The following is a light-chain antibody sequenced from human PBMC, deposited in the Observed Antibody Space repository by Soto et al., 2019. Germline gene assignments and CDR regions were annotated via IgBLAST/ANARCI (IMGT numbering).Light chain of an antibody. V-gene: IGKV1-39*01. J-gene: IGKJ2*01. Sequence: DIQMTQSPSSLSASVGDRVTITCRASQSISSYLNWYQQKPGKAPKLLILAASSLQSGVRSRFSGSGSETDFTPRISSLRPEDFATYYCQQSYSTPCTFGQGTKLLIK. CDR3: QQSYSTPCT. CDR1: QSISSY. CDR2: AAS.